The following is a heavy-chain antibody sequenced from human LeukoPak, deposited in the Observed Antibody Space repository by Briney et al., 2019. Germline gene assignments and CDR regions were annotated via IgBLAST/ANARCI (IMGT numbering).Heavy chain of an antibody. CDR1: GFTFSSYW. Sequence: GGSLRLSCAASGFTFSSYWMHWVRQTPGKGLVWVSRISSDGSSADYADSVKGQFTISRDNARDTLYLQMNSLRAEDTAVYYCARRRTSGDLDYWGQGTLVTVSS. D-gene: IGHD2-2*01. CDR3: ARRRTSGDLDY. V-gene: IGHV3-74*01. J-gene: IGHJ4*02. CDR2: ISSDGSSA.